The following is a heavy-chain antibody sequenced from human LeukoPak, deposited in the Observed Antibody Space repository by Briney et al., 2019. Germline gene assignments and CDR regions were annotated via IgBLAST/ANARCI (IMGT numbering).Heavy chain of an antibody. D-gene: IGHD6-13*01. CDR1: GFTFSSYS. CDR2: ISSSSSYI. Sequence: KPGGSLRLSCAASGFTFSSYSMNWVRQAPGKGLECVSSISSSSSYIYYADSVKGRFTISRDNAKNSLYLQMNSLRAEDTAVYYCARGYSSSWLVPFDYWGQGTLVTVSS. CDR3: ARGYSSSWLVPFDY. V-gene: IGHV3-21*01. J-gene: IGHJ4*02.